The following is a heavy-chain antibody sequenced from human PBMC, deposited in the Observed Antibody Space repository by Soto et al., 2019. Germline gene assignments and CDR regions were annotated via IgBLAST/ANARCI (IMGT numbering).Heavy chain of an antibody. CDR3: ERRVYSSQFDS. V-gene: IGHV3-23*01. J-gene: IGHJ4*02. CDR2: ISGSAGST. D-gene: IGHD6-19*01. Sequence: GGSLRLSCAASGFTFSSYPMNWVRQAPGKGLEWVSTISGSAGSTYYADSVKGRFTVSRDSSRNTLYLEMNSLRAEDTAIYYCERRVYSSQFDSWGQGTLVTVSS. CDR1: GFTFSSYP.